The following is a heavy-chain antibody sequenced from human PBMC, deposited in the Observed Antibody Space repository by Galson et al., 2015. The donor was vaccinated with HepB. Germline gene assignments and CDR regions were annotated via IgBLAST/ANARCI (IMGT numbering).Heavy chain of an antibody. CDR2: IIPILGIA. D-gene: IGHD2-2*01. J-gene: IGHJ4*02. Sequence: SVKVSCKASGGTFSSYTISWVRQAPGQGLEWMGRIIPILGIANYAQKFQGRVTITADKSTSTAYMELSSLRSEDTAVYYCATAGVLAAMKPLDYWGQGTLVTVSS. V-gene: IGHV1-69*02. CDR3: ATAGVLAAMKPLDY. CDR1: GGTFSSYT.